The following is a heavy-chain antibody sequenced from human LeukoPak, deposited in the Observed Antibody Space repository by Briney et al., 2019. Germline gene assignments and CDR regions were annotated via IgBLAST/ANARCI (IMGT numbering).Heavy chain of an antibody. J-gene: IGHJ6*03. D-gene: IGHD6-13*01. Sequence: ASVKVSCKASGYTFTGYYIHWVRQAPGQGLEWMGWINPNSGGTNYAQKFQGRVTMTRDTSISTAYMELSRLRSDDTAVYYCARSKYSSSWSTPYYMDVWGKGTTVTVSS. CDR1: GYTFTGYY. V-gene: IGHV1-2*02. CDR3: ARSKYSSSWSTPYYMDV. CDR2: INPNSGGT.